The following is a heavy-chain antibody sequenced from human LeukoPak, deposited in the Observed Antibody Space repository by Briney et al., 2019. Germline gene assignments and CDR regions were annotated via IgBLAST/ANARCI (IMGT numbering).Heavy chain of an antibody. J-gene: IGHJ4*02. CDR2: ISYDGSNK. V-gene: IGHV3-30*03. Sequence: GRSLRLSCAASGFTFSSYGMHWVRQAPGKGLEWVAVISYDGSNKYYADSVKGRFTISRDNAKNSLYLQMNSLRAEDTAVYYCARYSRVLRYFDWLPNFDYWGQGTLVTVSS. CDR3: ARYSRVLRYFDWLPNFDY. CDR1: GFTFSSYG. D-gene: IGHD3-9*01.